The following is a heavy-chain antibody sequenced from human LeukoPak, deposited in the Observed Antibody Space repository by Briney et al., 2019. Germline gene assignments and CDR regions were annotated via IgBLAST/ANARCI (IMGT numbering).Heavy chain of an antibody. D-gene: IGHD5-18*01. Sequence: PSQTLSLTCNVSGGSISSDNYYWSWIRQPAGKGLEWIGRVYASGTTNYNPSLKSRVTISVDTSKNQFSLKLSSVTAADTAVYYCARVKGAAMVGRSPYYYYYMDVWGKGTTVTVSS. V-gene: IGHV4-61*02. CDR3: ARVKGAAMVGRSPYYYYYMDV. CDR1: GGSISSDNYY. CDR2: VYASGTT. J-gene: IGHJ6*03.